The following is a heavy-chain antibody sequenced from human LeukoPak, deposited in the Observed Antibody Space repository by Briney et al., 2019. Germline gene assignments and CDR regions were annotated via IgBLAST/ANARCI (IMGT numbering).Heavy chain of an antibody. D-gene: IGHD1-1*01. J-gene: IGHJ6*02. CDR3: ATYINWVAGDV. CDR2: INHEGGDI. V-gene: IGHV3-7*01. CDR1: GFAFSTSW. Sequence: GGSLRLSCAASGFAFSTSWMSWVRQAPGKGLEWVANINHEGGDIHHVDSVKGRVTISRDNAKDSLYLQMNSLRAEDTAVYYCATYINWVAGDVWGQGTTVTVSS.